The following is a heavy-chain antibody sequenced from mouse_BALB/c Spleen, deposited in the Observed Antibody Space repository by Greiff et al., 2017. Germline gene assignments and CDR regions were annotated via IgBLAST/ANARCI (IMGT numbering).Heavy chain of an antibody. Sequence: EVQLMESGGGLVQPGGSLKLSCAASGFTFSSYGMSWVRQTPDKRLELVATINSNGGSTYYPDSVKGRFTISRDNAKNTLYLQMSSLKSEDTAMYYSARAVITTVVAYPLAYGGQGTLVTVSA. CDR3: ARAVITTVVAYPLAY. J-gene: IGHJ3*01. CDR1: GFTFSSYG. V-gene: IGHV5-6-3*01. CDR2: INSNGGST. D-gene: IGHD1-1*01.